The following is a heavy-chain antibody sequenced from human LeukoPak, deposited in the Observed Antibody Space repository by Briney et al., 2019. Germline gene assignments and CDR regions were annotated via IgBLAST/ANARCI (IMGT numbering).Heavy chain of an antibody. Sequence: SVKFSCKASGGTFSSYAISWVRQAPGQGLEWMGGIIPIFGTANYAQKFQGRVTMTTDTSTSTAYMELRSLRSDDTAVYYCAREEGNCSSTSCYGFWGQGTLVTVSS. CDR1: GGTFSSYA. V-gene: IGHV1-69*05. J-gene: IGHJ4*02. CDR3: AREEGNCSSTSCYGF. CDR2: IIPIFGTA. D-gene: IGHD2-2*01.